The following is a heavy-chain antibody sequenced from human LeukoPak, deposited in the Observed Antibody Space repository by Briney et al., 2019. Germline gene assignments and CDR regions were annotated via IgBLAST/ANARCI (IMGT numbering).Heavy chain of an antibody. CDR2: INHSGST. D-gene: IGHD2-2*01. CDR3: ALRCSSTSCTSVWYFDL. J-gene: IGHJ2*01. Sequence: SETLSLTCAVYGGSFSGYYWSWIRQPPGKGLEWIGEINHSGSTNYNPSLKSAVSISVDTSKNQFSLKLSSVTAADTAVYYCALRCSSTSCTSVWYFDLWGRGTLVTVSS. CDR1: GGSFSGYY. V-gene: IGHV4-34*01.